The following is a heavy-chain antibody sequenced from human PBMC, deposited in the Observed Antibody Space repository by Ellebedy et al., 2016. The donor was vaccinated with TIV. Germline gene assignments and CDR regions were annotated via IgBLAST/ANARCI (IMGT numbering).Heavy chain of an antibody. J-gene: IGHJ5*02. D-gene: IGHD6-13*01. Sequence: SETLSLXCTVSGGSISSYYWSWIRQPPGKGLEWIGYIYYSGSTNYNPSLKSRVTISVDKSKNQFSLKLSSVTAADTAVYYCARDSSSWYVGWFDPWGQGTLVTVSS. CDR2: IYYSGST. CDR1: GGSISSYY. CDR3: ARDSSSWYVGWFDP. V-gene: IGHV4-59*01.